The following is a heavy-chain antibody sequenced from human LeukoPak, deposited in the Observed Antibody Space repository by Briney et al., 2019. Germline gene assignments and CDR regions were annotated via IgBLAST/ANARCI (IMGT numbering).Heavy chain of an antibody. Sequence: GGSLRLSCAASGFTFSSYWMSWVRQAPGKGPEWVANIKQDGSKENYVDSVKGRFTISRDSAKDSLYLQMNSLRAEDTAVYYCAKDEVGGSNDYWGQGTLVTVSS. D-gene: IGHD3-16*01. J-gene: IGHJ4*02. V-gene: IGHV3-7*04. CDR2: IKQDGSKE. CDR1: GFTFSSYW. CDR3: AKDEVGGSNDY.